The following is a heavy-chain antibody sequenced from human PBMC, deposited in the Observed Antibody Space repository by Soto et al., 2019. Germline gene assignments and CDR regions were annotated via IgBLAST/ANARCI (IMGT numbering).Heavy chain of an antibody. D-gene: IGHD2-8*01. CDR2: ISSSSSYI. V-gene: IGHV3-21*01. CDR1: GFTFSSYS. CDR3: ARDSDPYCTNGVCYPYYYYGMDV. Sequence: LRLSCAASGFTFSSYSMNWVRQAPGKGLEWVSSISSSSSYIYYADSVKGRFTISRDNAKNSLYLQMNSLRAEDTAVYYCARDSDPYCTNGVCYPYYYYGMDVWGQGTTVTVSS. J-gene: IGHJ6*02.